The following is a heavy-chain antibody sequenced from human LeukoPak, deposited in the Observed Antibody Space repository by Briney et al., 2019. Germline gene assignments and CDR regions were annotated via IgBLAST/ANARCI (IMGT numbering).Heavy chain of an antibody. Sequence: TSETLSLTCAVYGGSFSGYYWSWIRQPPGKGLEWIGEINHSGSTNYNPSLKSRVTISVDTSKNQFSLKLSSVTAADTAVYYCARKTGSWYNWFDPWGQGTLVTVSS. V-gene: IGHV4-34*01. CDR3: ARKTGSWYNWFDP. J-gene: IGHJ5*02. D-gene: IGHD6-13*01. CDR1: GGSFSGYY. CDR2: INHSGST.